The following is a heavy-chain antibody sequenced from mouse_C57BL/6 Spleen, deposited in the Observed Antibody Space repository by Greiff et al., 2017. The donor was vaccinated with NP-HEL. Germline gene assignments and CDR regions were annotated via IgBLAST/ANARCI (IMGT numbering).Heavy chain of an antibody. J-gene: IGHJ1*03. V-gene: IGHV1-26*01. CDR3: AGITTGWYFDV. CDR1: GYTFTDYY. CDR2: INPNNGGT. Sequence: EVQLQQSGPELVKPGASVKISCKASGYTFTDYYMNWVKQSHGKSLEWIGDINPNNGGTSYNQKFKGKATLTVDKSSSTAYMELRSLTSEDSAVYYCAGITTGWYFDVWGTGTTVTVSS. D-gene: IGHD1-1*01.